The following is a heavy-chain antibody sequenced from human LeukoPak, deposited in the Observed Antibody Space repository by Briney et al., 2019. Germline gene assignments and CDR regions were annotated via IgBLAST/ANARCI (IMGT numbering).Heavy chain of an antibody. J-gene: IGHJ4*02. V-gene: IGHV3-33*01. Sequence: GGSLRLSCAASGFPFTSYGMHWVRQAPGKGLEWVAVIYYDGSNEYYADSVKGRFTISRDNSKNTLYLQMNSLRAEDTAVYYCASNYYDSSGYYNYWGQGTLVTVSS. CDR1: GFPFTSYG. D-gene: IGHD3-22*01. CDR3: ASNYYDSSGYYNY. CDR2: IYYDGSNE.